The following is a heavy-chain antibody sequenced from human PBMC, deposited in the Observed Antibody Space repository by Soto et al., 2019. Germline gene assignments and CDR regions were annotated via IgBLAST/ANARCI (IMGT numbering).Heavy chain of an antibody. CDR3: AKDLGTDDFWSAYYTYYYMDV. V-gene: IGHV3-23*01. D-gene: IGHD3-3*01. CDR1: VFTFSSYA. J-gene: IGHJ6*03. CDR2: ISGSGDNT. Sequence: EVQLLESGGGLVQPGGSLRLSCAASVFTFSSYALNWVRQAPGKGLEWVSVISGSGDNTYYADSVKGRFTISRDNSKNTLYLQMNSLRAEDTAVYYCAKDLGTDDFWSAYYTYYYMDVWGKGTTLTVSS.